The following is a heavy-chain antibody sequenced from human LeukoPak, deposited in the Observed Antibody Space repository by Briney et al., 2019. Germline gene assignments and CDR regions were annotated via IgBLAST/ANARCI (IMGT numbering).Heavy chain of an antibody. D-gene: IGHD6-19*01. Sequence: ASVKVSCKVSGYTLTELSMHWVRRAPGKGLEWMGGFDPEDGETIYAQKFQGRVTMTEDTSTDTAYMELSSLRSEDTAVYYCATRIAVAATDFDYWGQGTLVTVSS. V-gene: IGHV1-24*01. J-gene: IGHJ4*02. CDR2: FDPEDGET. CDR1: GYTLTELS. CDR3: ATRIAVAATDFDY.